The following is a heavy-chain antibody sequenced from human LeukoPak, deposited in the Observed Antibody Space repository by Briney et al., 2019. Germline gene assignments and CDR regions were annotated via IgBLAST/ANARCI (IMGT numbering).Heavy chain of an antibody. CDR2: ISGSSA. CDR3: AKDLKAPSY. Sequence: SGGSLRLSCAASGFTFSNSAMSWVRQAPGKVLEWVSAISGSSAYYADSVKGRFTISRDNSRTTLYLQMNSLRAEDTATYYCAKDLKAPSYWGQGTLVTVSS. J-gene: IGHJ1*01. V-gene: IGHV3-23*01. CDR1: GFTFSNSA.